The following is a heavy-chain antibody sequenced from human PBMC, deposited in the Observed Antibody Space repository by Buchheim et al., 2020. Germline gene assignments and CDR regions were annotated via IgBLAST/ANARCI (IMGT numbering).Heavy chain of an antibody. CDR2: VYSGGNT. J-gene: IGHJ2*01. Sequence: EVQLVESGGGLVQPGGSLRLSCAASGFTVSSNYMSWVRQVPGKGLGWVSIVYSGGNTYYADSVKGRFTISRDNSKNTLYLQMNSLRAEDTAVYYCARDRVNGGGYHDWYFDLWGRGTL. CDR1: GFTVSSNY. CDR3: ARDRVNGGGYHDWYFDL. V-gene: IGHV3-66*02. D-gene: IGHD4-23*01.